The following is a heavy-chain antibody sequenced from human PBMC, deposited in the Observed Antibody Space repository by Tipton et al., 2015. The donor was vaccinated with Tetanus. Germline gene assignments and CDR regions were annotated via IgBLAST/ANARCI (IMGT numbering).Heavy chain of an antibody. CDR2: IYYSGST. CDR3: ARGIRVRGFSRFDP. J-gene: IGHJ5*02. V-gene: IGHV4-59*01. Sequence: TLSLTCTVSGGSISSYYWSWIRQPPGKGLEWIGYIYYSGSTNYNPSLKSRVTISVDTPKNQFSLKLSSVTAADTAVYYCARGIRVRGFSRFDPWGQRTLVTVSS. CDR1: GGSISSYY. D-gene: IGHD3-10*01.